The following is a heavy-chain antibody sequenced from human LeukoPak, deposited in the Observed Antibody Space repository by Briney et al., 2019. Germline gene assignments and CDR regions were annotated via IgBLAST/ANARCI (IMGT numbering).Heavy chain of an antibody. D-gene: IGHD2-2*01. Sequence: ASVKVSCKASGGTFSSYAISWVRQAPGQGLEWMGGIIPIFGTANYAQKFQGRVTITADESTSTAYMELSSLRSEDTAVYHCARNAVPDRPFSGMDVWGKGTTVTVSS. CDR2: IIPIFGTA. CDR3: ARNAVPDRPFSGMDV. V-gene: IGHV1-69*13. J-gene: IGHJ6*04. CDR1: GGTFSSYA.